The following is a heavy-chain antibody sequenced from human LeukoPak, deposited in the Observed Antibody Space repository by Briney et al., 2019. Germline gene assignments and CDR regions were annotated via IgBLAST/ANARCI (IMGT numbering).Heavy chain of an antibody. CDR3: ARLPSGWYFYFDY. CDR2: IYYSGST. J-gene: IGHJ4*02. D-gene: IGHD6-19*01. V-gene: IGHV4-31*03. CDR1: GGSISSGGYY. Sequence: PSETLSLTCTVSGGSISSGGYYWSWIRRHPGKGLEWIGYIYYSGSTYYNPSLKSRVTISVDTSKNQFSLKLSSVTAADTAVYYCARLPSGWYFYFDYWGQGTLVTVSS.